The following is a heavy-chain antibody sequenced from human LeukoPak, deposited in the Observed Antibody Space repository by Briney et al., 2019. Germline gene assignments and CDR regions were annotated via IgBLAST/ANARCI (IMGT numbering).Heavy chain of an antibody. CDR3: ARADYGDGLYFRH. V-gene: IGHV4-31*03. CDR2: IYYSGST. CDR1: GGPISSGGYY. Sequence: PSETLPLTCTVSGGPISSGGYYWSWIRQHPGKGLEWIGYIYYSGSTYYNPSLKSRVTISVDTSKNQFSLKLSSVTAADTAVYYCARADYGDGLYFRHWGQGTLVTVSS. D-gene: IGHD4-17*01. J-gene: IGHJ1*01.